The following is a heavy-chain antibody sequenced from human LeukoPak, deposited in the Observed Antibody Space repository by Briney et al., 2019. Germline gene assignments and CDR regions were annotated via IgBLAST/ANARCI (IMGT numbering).Heavy chain of an antibody. CDR2: IRSKANSYAT. CDR3: TRQIPYDFWSDYHDY. D-gene: IGHD3-3*01. CDR1: GFTFSGSA. J-gene: IGHJ4*02. V-gene: IGHV3-73*01. Sequence: GGSLRLSCAASGFTFSGSAMHWVRQASGKGLEWVGRIRSKANSYATAYAASVKGRFTISRDDSKNTAYLQMNSLKTEDTAVYYCTRQIPYDFWSDYHDYWGQGTLVTVSS.